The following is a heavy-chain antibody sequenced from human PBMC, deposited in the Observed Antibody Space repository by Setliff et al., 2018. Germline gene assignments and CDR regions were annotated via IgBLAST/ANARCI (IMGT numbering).Heavy chain of an antibody. CDR1: GFTLSSYA. CDR3: SRDLQGSGDYVVDY. J-gene: IGHJ4*02. CDR2: VSGSDGRT. Sequence: SLRLSCVASGFTLSSYAMSWVRQAPGKGLEWVAAVSGSDGRTYHADSVKGRFTISRENSRNTLYLQMNNVRAEDTAIYYCSRDLQGSGDYVVDYWGQGTLVTVSS. D-gene: IGHD4-17*01. V-gene: IGHV3-23*01.